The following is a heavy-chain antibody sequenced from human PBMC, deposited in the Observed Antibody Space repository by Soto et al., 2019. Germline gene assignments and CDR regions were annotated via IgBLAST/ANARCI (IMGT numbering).Heavy chain of an antibody. V-gene: IGHV3-30-3*01. CDR2: ISYDGSNK. CDR1: GFTFSSYA. CDR3: ARDFLPHYYGSGSDYYGMDV. Sequence: GGSLRLSCAASGFTFSSYAMHWVRQAPGKGLEWVAVISYDGSNKYYADSVKGRFTISRDNSKNTLYLQMNSLRAEDTAVYYCARDFLPHYYGSGSDYYGMDVWGQGTTVTVSS. J-gene: IGHJ6*02. D-gene: IGHD3-10*01.